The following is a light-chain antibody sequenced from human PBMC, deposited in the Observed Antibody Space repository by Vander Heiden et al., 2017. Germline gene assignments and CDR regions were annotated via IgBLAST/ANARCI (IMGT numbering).Light chain of an antibody. Sequence: DIQMTQSPSSLSVSVGDRVTITCRASQSIDTYLNWYEQKPGKAPKLLIYAASSLQSGVPSRFSGGGSGTDFTLTISRLQPDDFATYYCQQSDGSPRTFGQGTKLEI. CDR3: QQSDGSPRT. CDR2: AAS. CDR1: QSIDTY. J-gene: IGKJ2*01. V-gene: IGKV1-39*01.